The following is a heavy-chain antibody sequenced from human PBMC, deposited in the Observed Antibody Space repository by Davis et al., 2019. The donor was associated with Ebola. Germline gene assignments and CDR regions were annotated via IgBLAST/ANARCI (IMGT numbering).Heavy chain of an antibody. Sequence: MPSETLSLTCPLSAGSISPYYWSWIRQPPGKGLEWIGYIYYSGSTKYNLSLKGRVAISVDTSKNQFPLKLTSVTAADTAVYYGARSYGAAPFDYWGQGTLVTVSS. CDR3: ARSYGAAPFDY. J-gene: IGHJ4*02. D-gene: IGHD4/OR15-4a*01. CDR2: IYYSGST. CDR1: AGSISPYY. V-gene: IGHV4-59*08.